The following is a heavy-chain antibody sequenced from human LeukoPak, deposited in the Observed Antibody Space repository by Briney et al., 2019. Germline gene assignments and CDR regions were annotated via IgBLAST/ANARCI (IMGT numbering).Heavy chain of an antibody. CDR1: GFIFSSYW. V-gene: IGHV3-66*01. J-gene: IGHJ6*02. CDR2: IYGGSTT. CDR3: ARDHYSGGMGV. Sequence: GGSLRLSCAASGFIFSSYWMSWVRQAPGKGLEWVSDIYGGSTTFYADSVKGRFTISRDNSKNTLDLQMNSLRAEDTAVYYCARDHYSGGMGVWGQGTAVTVSS. D-gene: IGHD2-15*01.